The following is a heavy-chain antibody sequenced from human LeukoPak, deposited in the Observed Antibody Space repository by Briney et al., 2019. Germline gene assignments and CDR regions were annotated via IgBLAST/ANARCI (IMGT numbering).Heavy chain of an antibody. CDR3: ARGGGSGRWGRAFDM. D-gene: IGHD6-19*01. Sequence: GGSLRLSCAASGFTFSSYSMNWVRQAPGKGLEWVANMRQDGREKYYVDSVKGRFTVSRDNAKNSLYLQMDSLRDEDTAVYYCARGGGSGRWGRAFDMWGQGTMVTVSP. CDR2: MRQDGREK. V-gene: IGHV3-7*01. J-gene: IGHJ3*02. CDR1: GFTFSSYS.